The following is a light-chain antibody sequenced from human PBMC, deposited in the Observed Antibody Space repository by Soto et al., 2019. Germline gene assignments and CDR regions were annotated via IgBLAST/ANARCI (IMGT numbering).Light chain of an antibody. Sequence: DIQMTPSSSPLSASVGDRGTITWRASQSISSWLAWFQQKPGKAPKLLMYDASSLESGVPSRFSGSGSGTEFTLTISSLQPDDFATYYCQQYGTYLWTFGQGTKVDIK. CDR1: QSISSW. CDR3: QQYGTYLWT. CDR2: DAS. J-gene: IGKJ1*01. V-gene: IGKV1-5*01.